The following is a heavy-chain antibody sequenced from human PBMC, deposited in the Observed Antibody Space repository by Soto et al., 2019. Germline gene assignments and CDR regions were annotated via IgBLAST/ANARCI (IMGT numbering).Heavy chain of an antibody. Sequence: GGSLRLSCAASGFTFSSYAMTWVRQAPGKGLEWVTTISNSGGSTYYADSVKGRFDISRDNSKNTLYLQMNSLRVEDTAVYHCAKYGKSYSSSSVHYYGMDVWGQGTTVTV. V-gene: IGHV3-23*01. D-gene: IGHD6-6*01. CDR2: ISNSGGST. CDR3: AKYGKSYSSSSVHYYGMDV. CDR1: GFTFSSYA. J-gene: IGHJ6*02.